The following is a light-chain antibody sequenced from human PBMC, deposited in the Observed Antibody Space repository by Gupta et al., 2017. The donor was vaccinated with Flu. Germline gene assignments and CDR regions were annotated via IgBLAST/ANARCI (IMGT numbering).Light chain of an antibody. CDR1: QNINNH. V-gene: IGKV1-39*01. Sequence: DIQMTQSPSSLSASVGDRVTITCRASQNINNHLNWYQQKPGKAPKVLIYLTSNLRSGVPSRFSGSESGTDFTLTINSLQPEDFATYHCQQSYTTPRTFGQGTKVEI. CDR2: LTS. CDR3: QQSYTTPRT. J-gene: IGKJ1*01.